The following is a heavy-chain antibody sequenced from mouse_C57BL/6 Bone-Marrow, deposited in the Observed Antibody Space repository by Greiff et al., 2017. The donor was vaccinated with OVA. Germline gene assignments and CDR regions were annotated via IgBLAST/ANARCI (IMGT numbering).Heavy chain of an antibody. V-gene: IGHV1-18*01. CDR3: ARRGFTTVVATDWYFDV. D-gene: IGHD1-1*01. Sequence: EVKLMESGPELVKPGASVKIPCKASGYTFTDYNMDWVKQSHGKSLEWIGDINPNNGGTIYNQKFKGKATLTVDKSSSTAYMELRSLTSEDTAVYYCARRGFTTVVATDWYFDVWGTGTTVTVSS. CDR2: INPNNGGT. J-gene: IGHJ1*03. CDR1: GYTFTDYN.